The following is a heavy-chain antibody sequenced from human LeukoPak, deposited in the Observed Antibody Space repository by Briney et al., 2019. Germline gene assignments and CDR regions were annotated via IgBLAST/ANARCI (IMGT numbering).Heavy chain of an antibody. Sequence: SETLSLTCTVSGGSISSYYWSWIRQPPGKGLEWIGYIYYSGSTNYNPSLKSRVTISVDTSKNQFSLKLSSVTAADTAVYYCARGGDCYDSRLVFDYWGQGTLVTVSS. J-gene: IGHJ4*02. V-gene: IGHV4-59*01. CDR3: ARGGDCYDSRLVFDY. CDR1: GGSISSYY. D-gene: IGHD3-22*01. CDR2: IYYSGST.